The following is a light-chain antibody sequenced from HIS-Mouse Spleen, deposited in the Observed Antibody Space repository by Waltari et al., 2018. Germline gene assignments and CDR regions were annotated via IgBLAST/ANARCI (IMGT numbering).Light chain of an antibody. CDR3: YSAADNNRV. CDR2: NDS. J-gene: IGLJ3*02. Sequence: SYELTQPSSVSVSPGQTARITCPGDVLATKSARWFQQKPGQAPVLVIYNDSGRPSGIPERFSGSSSGTTVTLTISGAQVEDEADYYCYSAADNNRVFGGGTKLTVL. CDR1: VLATKS. V-gene: IGLV3-27*01.